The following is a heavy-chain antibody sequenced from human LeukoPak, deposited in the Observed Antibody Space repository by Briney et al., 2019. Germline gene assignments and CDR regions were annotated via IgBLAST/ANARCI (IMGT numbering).Heavy chain of an antibody. CDR3: ARHSSGPYYYGMDV. CDR2: IYYSGST. V-gene: IGHV4-59*08. D-gene: IGHD6-19*01. J-gene: IGHJ6*02. CDR1: GGSISSYY. Sequence: SETLSLTCTVSGGSISSYYWSWIRQPPGKGLEWIGYIYYSGSTNYNPSLKSRVTISVDTSKNQFPLKLSSVTAADTAVYYCARHSSGPYYYGMDVWGQGTTVTVSS.